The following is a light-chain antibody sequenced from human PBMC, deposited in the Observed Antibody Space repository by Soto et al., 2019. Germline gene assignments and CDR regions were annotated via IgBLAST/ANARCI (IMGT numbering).Light chain of an antibody. CDR3: QHYDTSRT. CDR1: QGVSSTL. J-gene: IGKJ1*01. V-gene: IGKV3-20*01. CDR2: GAS. Sequence: EIVLTQSPDTLSLSPGERATLSCRASQGVSSTLLSWYQQKRGQAPRLLIYGASGRATGIPDRFSGRGSGTDFTLTISSLDPEALVVYYCQHYDTSRTFAQGTTVEIK.